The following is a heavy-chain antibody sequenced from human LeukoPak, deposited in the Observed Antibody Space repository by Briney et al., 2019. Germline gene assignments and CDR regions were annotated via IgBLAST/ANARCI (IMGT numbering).Heavy chain of an antibody. Sequence: GGSLRLSCAASGFTFSSYSMNWVRQAPGKGLEWVSYISSSSSTIYYADSVKGRFTISRDNAKNSLYLHMNSLRDEDTAVYYCARDHAGATFGLLFQHWGQGTLVTVSS. D-gene: IGHD1-26*01. CDR1: GFTFSSYS. J-gene: IGHJ1*01. CDR3: ARDHAGATFGLLFQH. CDR2: ISSSSSTI. V-gene: IGHV3-48*02.